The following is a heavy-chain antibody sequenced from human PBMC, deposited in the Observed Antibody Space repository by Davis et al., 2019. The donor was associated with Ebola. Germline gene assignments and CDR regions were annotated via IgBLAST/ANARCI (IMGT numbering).Heavy chain of an antibody. V-gene: IGHV1-18*04. CDR1: GYSFASYG. Sequence: ASVKVSCKASGYSFASYGISWVRQAPGHGPEWMGWISAYNGNTNYADKLQGRVTMTTDTSTSTAYMELRSLRFDDTAVYYCAKDFVASPLKMDAFDIWGQGTMVTVSS. CDR3: AKDFVASPLKMDAFDI. CDR2: ISAYNGNT. J-gene: IGHJ3*02. D-gene: IGHD6-6*01.